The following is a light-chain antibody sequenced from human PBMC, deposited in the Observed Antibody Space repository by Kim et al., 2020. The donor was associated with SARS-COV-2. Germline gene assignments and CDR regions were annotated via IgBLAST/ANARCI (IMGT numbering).Light chain of an antibody. CDR2: KAS. Sequence: FASVGDGVTIPCRARRNIGDWLAWYQQKPGEAPKLLIYKASSLEGGVPSRFSGCGSGTEFTLTISSLQPDDFATYYCQQYTSYRTFGQGTKVDIK. CDR3: QQYTSYRT. V-gene: IGKV1-5*03. CDR1: RNIGDW. J-gene: IGKJ1*01.